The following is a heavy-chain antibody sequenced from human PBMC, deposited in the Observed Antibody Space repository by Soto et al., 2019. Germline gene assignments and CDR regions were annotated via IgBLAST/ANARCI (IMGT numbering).Heavy chain of an antibody. V-gene: IGHV1-18*01. CDR2: ISAYNGNT. CDR1: GYTFTSYG. J-gene: IGHJ6*02. CDR3: ARGGSLWFGELSAYYYGMEV. Sequence: ASVKVSCKASGYTFTSYGISWVRQAPGQGLEWMGWISAYNGNTNYAQKLQGRVTMTTDTSTSTAYMELRSLRSDDTAVYYCARGGSLWFGELSAYYYGMEVWGQGTTVTVSS. D-gene: IGHD3-10*01.